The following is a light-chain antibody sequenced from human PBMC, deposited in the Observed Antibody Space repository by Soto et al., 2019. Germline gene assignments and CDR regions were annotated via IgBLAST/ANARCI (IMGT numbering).Light chain of an antibody. CDR2: EDN. Sequence: NFMLTQPHSVSESPGKTVTISCTRSSGTIASNYVQWYQQRPGSSPTTVIYEDNQRPSGVPDRFSGSIDSSSNSASLTISGLKTEDEGDYYCQSYDSSNWVFGGGTQLTVL. V-gene: IGLV6-57*01. J-gene: IGLJ3*02. CDR3: QSYDSSNWV. CDR1: SGTIASNY.